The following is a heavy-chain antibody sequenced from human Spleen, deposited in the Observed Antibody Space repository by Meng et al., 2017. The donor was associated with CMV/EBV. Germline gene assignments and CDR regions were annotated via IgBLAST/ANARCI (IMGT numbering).Heavy chain of an antibody. CDR3: ARVLDRYYYYGMDV. J-gene: IGHJ6*02. CDR1: GGSFFGFH. V-gene: IGHV4-34*01. Sequence: SETLSLTCDVYGGSFFGFHWSWVRQPPGKGLEWIGEIYHSGSTNYNPSLKSRVTISVDKSKNQFSLKLSSVTAADTAVYYCARVLDRYYYYGMDVWGQGTTVTVSS. CDR2: IYHSGST.